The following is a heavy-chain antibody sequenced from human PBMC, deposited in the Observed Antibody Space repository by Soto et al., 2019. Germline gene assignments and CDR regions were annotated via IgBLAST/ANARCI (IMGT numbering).Heavy chain of an antibody. Sequence: QVQLVQSGAEVKKPGASVKVSCKASGYIFTNYDINWVRQATGQGLEYLGWINPNSGNTGYVQKFKGRVTMTRNTSINTTYMERNSLRSEDTAVYYCARGIKYGDCSRWFDPWGQGTLVTVSS. D-gene: IGHD2-21*02. CDR1: GYIFTNYD. CDR2: INPNSGNT. CDR3: ARGIKYGDCSRWFDP. J-gene: IGHJ5*02. V-gene: IGHV1-8*01.